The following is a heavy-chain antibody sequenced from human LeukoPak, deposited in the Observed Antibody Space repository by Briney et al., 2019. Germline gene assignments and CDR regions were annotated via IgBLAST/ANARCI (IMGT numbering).Heavy chain of an antibody. Sequence: PGGSLRLSXAASGFTFSDYYMSWIRQAPGKGLEWVSYISSSGSTIYYADSVKGRFTISRDNAKNSLYLQMNSLRDEDTAVYYCARPPIGATFGSNYMDVWGKGTTVTVSS. CDR2: ISSSGSTI. CDR3: ARPPIGATFGSNYMDV. V-gene: IGHV3-11*04. J-gene: IGHJ6*03. D-gene: IGHD3-16*01. CDR1: GFTFSDYY.